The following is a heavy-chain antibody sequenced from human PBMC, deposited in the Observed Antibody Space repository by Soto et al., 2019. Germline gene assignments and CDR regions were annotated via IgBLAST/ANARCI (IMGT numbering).Heavy chain of an antibody. J-gene: IGHJ4*02. D-gene: IGHD1-26*01. Sequence: QVQLVESGGGVVQPGGSLRLSCAASGFTFSTYVMHWVRQAPGRGLEWVAVLWHDGTYKNYADSVKGRFTISRDNSKNTLYLQMSSLRVDDTAIHYCARESGSYHHDYRGRGTLVTVSS. CDR2: LWHDGTYK. CDR3: ARESGSYHHDY. V-gene: IGHV3-33*01. CDR1: GFTFSTYV.